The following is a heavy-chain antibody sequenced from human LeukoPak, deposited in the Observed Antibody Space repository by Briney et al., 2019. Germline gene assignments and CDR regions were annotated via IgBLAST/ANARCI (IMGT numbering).Heavy chain of an antibody. CDR1: GGSISSYY. D-gene: IGHD3-10*01. CDR3: ARRVEWSRELYIRDAFDI. J-gene: IGHJ3*02. CDR2: IYYSGST. Sequence: SETLSLTCTVSGGSISSYYWSWIRQPPGKGLEWIGYIYYSGSTNYNPSLKSRVTISVDTSKNQFSLKLSSVTAADTAVYYCARRVEWSRELYIRDAFDIWGQGTMVTVSS. V-gene: IGHV4-59*01.